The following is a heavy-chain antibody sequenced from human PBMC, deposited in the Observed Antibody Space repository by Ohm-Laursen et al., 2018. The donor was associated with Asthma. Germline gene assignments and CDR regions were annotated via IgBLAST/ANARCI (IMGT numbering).Heavy chain of an antibody. D-gene: IGHD1-26*01. J-gene: IGHJ1*01. V-gene: IGHV3-23*01. CDR1: GFTFSSYA. CDR3: ARIGPKWELPGREYSLIH. Sequence: SLRLSCTASGFTFSSYAMSWVRQAPGKGLEWVSAISGSGGSTYYADSVKGRFTISRDNSKNLVYLQMDSLRVDDTALYYCARIGPKWELPGREYSLIHWGQGTLVTVSS. CDR2: ISGSGGST.